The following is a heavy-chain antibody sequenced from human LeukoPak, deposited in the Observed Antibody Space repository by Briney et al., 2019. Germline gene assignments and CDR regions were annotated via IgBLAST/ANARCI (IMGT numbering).Heavy chain of an antibody. CDR3: ARLPDYDFWSGMMAFDI. J-gene: IGHJ3*02. CDR1: GGSISSSNYY. CDR2: IYYSGST. V-gene: IGHV4-39*01. D-gene: IGHD3-3*01. Sequence: SETLSLTCTVSGGSISSSNYYWGWIRQPPGKDLEWIGHIYYSGSTYYNPSLKSRVTISVHTSKNQFSLKLSSVTAADTAVYYCARLPDYDFWSGMMAFDIWGQGTMVTVSS.